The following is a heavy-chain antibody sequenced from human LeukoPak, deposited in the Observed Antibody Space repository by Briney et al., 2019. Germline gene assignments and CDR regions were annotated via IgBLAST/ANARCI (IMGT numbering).Heavy chain of an antibody. CDR1: GFTFSNYA. CDR3: ARPDCSSTSCYTIDY. Sequence: GGSLRLSWAAAGFTFSNYAMHWVRQTPGKGLEYVSAISSNGGSTYYANSVKGRFTISRDNSKNTLYLQMGSLRAEDMAVYYCARPDCSSTSCYTIDYWGQGTLVTVSS. D-gene: IGHD2-2*02. CDR2: ISSNGGST. V-gene: IGHV3-64*01. J-gene: IGHJ4*02.